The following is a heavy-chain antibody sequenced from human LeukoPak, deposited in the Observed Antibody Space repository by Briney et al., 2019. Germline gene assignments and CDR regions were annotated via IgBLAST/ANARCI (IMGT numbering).Heavy chain of an antibody. Sequence: SETLSLTCTVSGGSISSYYWSWIRQPPGKGLEWIGYIYYSGSTNYNPSLKSRVTISVDTSKNQFSLKLSSVTAADTAVYYCASERIGQDAFDIWGQGTMVTVSS. D-gene: IGHD2/OR15-2a*01. CDR3: ASERIGQDAFDI. V-gene: IGHV4-59*01. CDR2: IYYSGST. J-gene: IGHJ3*02. CDR1: GGSISSYY.